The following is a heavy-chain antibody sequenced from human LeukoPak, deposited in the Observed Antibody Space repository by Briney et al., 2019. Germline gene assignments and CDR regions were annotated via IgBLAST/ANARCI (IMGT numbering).Heavy chain of an antibody. D-gene: IGHD2-2*02. Sequence: SETLSLTCAVYGGSFSGYYWSWIRQPPGKGLEWIGGINHSGSTNYNPSLKSRVTISVDTSKNQFSLKLSSVTAADTAVYYCASKTPTLYCSSTSCYTYYFDYWGQGTLVTVSS. J-gene: IGHJ4*02. CDR1: GGSFSGYY. CDR2: INHSGST. V-gene: IGHV4-34*01. CDR3: ASKTPTLYCSSTSCYTYYFDY.